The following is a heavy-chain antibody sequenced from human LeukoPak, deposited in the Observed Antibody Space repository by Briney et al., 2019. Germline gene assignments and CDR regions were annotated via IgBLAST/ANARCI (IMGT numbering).Heavy chain of an antibody. CDR1: GGSISSGSYC. Sequence: PSETLSLTCTVSGGSISSGSYCWSWIRQPAGKGLEWIGHIHARGTTNYNPSLKSRVTISVDTSKNQFSLKLSSVTAADTAVYYCARVGQSWELLMLLDYWGQGTLVTVSS. J-gene: IGHJ4*02. CDR3: ARVGQSWELLMLLDY. D-gene: IGHD1-26*01. V-gene: IGHV4-61*09. CDR2: IHARGTT.